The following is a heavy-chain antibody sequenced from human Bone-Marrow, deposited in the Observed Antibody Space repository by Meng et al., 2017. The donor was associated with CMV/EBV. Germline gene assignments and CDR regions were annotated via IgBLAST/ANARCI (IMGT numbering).Heavy chain of an antibody. CDR2: MNPNSGNT. CDR1: GYTFTSYD. V-gene: IGHV1-8*03. D-gene: IGHD6-13*01. CDR3: ARKGGSSWYGDYYYYGMDV. Sequence: ASVKVSCKASGYTFTSYDINWVRQATGQGLEWMGWMNPNSGNTGYAQKFQGRVTITTDESTSTAYMELSSLRSEDTAVYYCARKGGSSWYGDYYYYGMDVWGQGTTVTVSS. J-gene: IGHJ6*02.